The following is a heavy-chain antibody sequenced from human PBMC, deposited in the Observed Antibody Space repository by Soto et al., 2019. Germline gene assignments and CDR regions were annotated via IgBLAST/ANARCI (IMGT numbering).Heavy chain of an antibody. CDR2: IYYTGAT. D-gene: IGHD6-25*01. J-gene: IGHJ4*02. CDR1: SGSISTGNW. Sequence: QVELQESGPRLVKSSGTLSLTCEVSSGSISTGNWWSWVRQPPGKGLEWIGEIYYTGATNYNPSLKSRFTMTIDKSNDQFSLILTSATAADTAVYYCARVFSSGSGWMYYFDFWGQGILVSVSS. V-gene: IGHV4-4*02. CDR3: ARVFSSGSGWMYYFDF.